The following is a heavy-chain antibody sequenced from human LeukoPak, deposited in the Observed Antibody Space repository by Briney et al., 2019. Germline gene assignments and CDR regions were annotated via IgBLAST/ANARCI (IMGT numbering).Heavy chain of an antibody. CDR2: VSAGGGST. V-gene: IGHV3-23*01. Sequence: PGGSLRLSCAASGFTFSNYAMTWVRQAPGKGLEWVSAVSAGGGSTYYADSVKGRFTISRDNSKSTLYLQMNSLRAEVTALYYCAKDYCTGTNCYGDYWGQGTLVTVSS. J-gene: IGHJ4*02. D-gene: IGHD2-2*01. CDR3: AKDYCTGTNCYGDY. CDR1: GFTFSNYA.